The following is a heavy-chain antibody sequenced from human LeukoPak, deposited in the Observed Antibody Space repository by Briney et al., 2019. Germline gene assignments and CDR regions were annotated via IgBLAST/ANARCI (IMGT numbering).Heavy chain of an antibody. D-gene: IGHD3-3*01. CDR3: ARAPLEWLYLLDY. Sequence: SETLSLTCTVSGGSISSGGYYWSWIRQHPRKGLEWIGYIYYSGSTYYNPSLKSRVTISVDTSKNQFSLKLSSVTAADTAVYYCARAPLEWLYLLDYWGQGTLVTVSS. V-gene: IGHV4-31*03. CDR1: GGSISSGGYY. CDR2: IYYSGST. J-gene: IGHJ4*02.